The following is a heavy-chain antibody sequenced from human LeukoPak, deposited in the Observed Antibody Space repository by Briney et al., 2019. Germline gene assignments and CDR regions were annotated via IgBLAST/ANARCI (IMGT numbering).Heavy chain of an antibody. CDR2: IYHSGST. D-gene: IGHD1-26*01. J-gene: IGHJ6*02. V-gene: IGHV4-30-2*01. Sequence: SETLSLTCAVSDGSTSSGGYSWSWIRQPPGKGLEWIGYIYHSGSTYYNPSLKSRVTISVDRSKNQFSLKLSSVTAADTAVYYCARGGLYGMDVWGQGTTVTVSS. CDR1: DGSTSSGGYS. CDR3: ARGGLYGMDV.